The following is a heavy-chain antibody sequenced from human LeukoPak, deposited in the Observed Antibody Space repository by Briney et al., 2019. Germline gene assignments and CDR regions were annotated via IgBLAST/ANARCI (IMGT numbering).Heavy chain of an antibody. Sequence: PGGSLRLSCAASGFTFSSYWMSWVRQAPGKGLEWVANIKQDGSEKYYVDSVKGRFTISRDNAKNSLYLQMNSLRAEDTAVYYCARDRGRNYDFWSGTEFDPWGQGTLVTVSS. CDR3: ARDRGRNYDFWSGTEFDP. D-gene: IGHD3-3*01. CDR1: GFTFSSYW. V-gene: IGHV3-7*01. CDR2: IKQDGSEK. J-gene: IGHJ5*02.